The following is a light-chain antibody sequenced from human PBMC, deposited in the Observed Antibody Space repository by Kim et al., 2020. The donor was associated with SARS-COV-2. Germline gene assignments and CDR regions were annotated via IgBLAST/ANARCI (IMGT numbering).Light chain of an antibody. CDR2: QDT. CDR1: ELGNKY. CDR3: QAWDSSTAF. V-gene: IGLV3-1*01. J-gene: IGLJ2*01. Sequence: GSPGQTATITCSGHELGNKYVAWYQQKPGQPPVLVIYQDTKRPSGIPERFSGSNSVNTATLTISGVQTVDGADYSCQAWDSSTAFFGGGTQLTVL.